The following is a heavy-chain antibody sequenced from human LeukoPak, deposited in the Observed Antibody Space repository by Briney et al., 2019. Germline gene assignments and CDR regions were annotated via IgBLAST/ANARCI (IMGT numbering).Heavy chain of an antibody. CDR1: GFTFSGYG. CDR3: ARDLHYWAAMDV. D-gene: IGHD2-8*02. CDR2: FGSDGKT. J-gene: IGHJ6*02. Sequence: GGSLRLSCAASGFTFSGYGMSWVRQAPGKGLEWVSGFGSDGKTHYAESVQGRFAISRDPSKTTLYLQMNSLRTEDTALYYCARDLHYWAAMDVWGQGTTVTVSS. V-gene: IGHV3-23*01.